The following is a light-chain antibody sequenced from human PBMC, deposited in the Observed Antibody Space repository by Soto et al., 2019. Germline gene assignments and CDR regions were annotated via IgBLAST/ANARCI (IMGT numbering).Light chain of an antibody. CDR2: RAS. V-gene: IGKV4-1*01. J-gene: IGKJ1*01. Sequence: DIVMTQSPDSLAVSLGERATINCKSSQSILKTSINENYLAWYQQKPGQPPRLLIYRASTREFGVPDRFSGCGSGTDFTLTISGLQAEDVAVYYWQQYYTTPQSFGQGTKVEIK. CDR1: QSILKTSINENY. CDR3: QQYYTTPQS.